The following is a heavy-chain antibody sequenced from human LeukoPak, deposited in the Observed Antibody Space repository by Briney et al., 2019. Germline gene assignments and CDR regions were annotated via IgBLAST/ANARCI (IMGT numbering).Heavy chain of an antibody. CDR2: ISSSGSTI. Sequence: GGSLRLSCAASGFTFSSYEMNWVRQAPGKGLEWVSYISSSGSTIYYADSVKGRFTISRDNAKNSLYLQMNNLRAEDTAVYYCVVVVAATVFDYWGQGTLVTVSS. V-gene: IGHV3-48*03. CDR3: VVVVAATVFDY. D-gene: IGHD2-15*01. J-gene: IGHJ4*02. CDR1: GFTFSSYE.